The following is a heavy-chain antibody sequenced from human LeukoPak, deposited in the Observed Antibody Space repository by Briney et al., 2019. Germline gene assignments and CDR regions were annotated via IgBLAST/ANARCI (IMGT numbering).Heavy chain of an antibody. CDR2: IHSGGRT. V-gene: IGHV3-66*01. D-gene: IGHD3-3*01. J-gene: IGHJ4*02. Sequence: PGGSLRLSRAASGFSVSNNYLSWVRQPPGKGLEWVSVIHSGGRTKYADSVRDRFTISRDTAKNTVYLQMNSLRVDDTAAYYCARPGSASGYWVHWGQGTLVTVSS. CDR3: ARPGSASGYWVH. CDR1: GFSVSNNY.